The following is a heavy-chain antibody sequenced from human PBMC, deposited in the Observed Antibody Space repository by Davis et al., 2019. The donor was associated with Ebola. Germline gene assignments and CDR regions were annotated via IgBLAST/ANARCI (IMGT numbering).Heavy chain of an antibody. CDR1: RFTFSSYN. Sequence: GESLKISCAASRFTFSSYNMNWVRQAPGKGLEWVSSISSSSSYIYYADSVKGRFTISRDNAKNSLYLQMNSLRAEDTAVYYCARDPGTTSDYWGQGTLVTVSS. V-gene: IGHV3-21*01. CDR3: ARDPGTTSDY. CDR2: ISSSSSYI. J-gene: IGHJ4*02. D-gene: IGHD1-1*01.